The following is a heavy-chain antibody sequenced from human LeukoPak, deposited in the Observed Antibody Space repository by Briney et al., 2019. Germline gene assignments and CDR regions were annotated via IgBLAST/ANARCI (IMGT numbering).Heavy chain of an antibody. CDR3: ARDLGSSITIFGVVPRNGFDP. CDR2: IIPILGIA. CDR1: GYTFTGYY. J-gene: IGHJ5*02. Sequence: SVKVSCKASGYTFTGYYMHWVRQAPGQGLEWMGRIIPILGIANYAQKFQGRVTITADKSTSTAYMELSSLRSEDTAVYYCARDLGSSITIFGVVPRNGFDPWGQGTLVTVSS. V-gene: IGHV1-69*04. D-gene: IGHD3-3*01.